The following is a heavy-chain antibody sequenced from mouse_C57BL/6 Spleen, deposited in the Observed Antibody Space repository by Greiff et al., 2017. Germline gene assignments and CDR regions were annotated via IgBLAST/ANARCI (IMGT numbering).Heavy chain of an antibody. J-gene: IGHJ4*01. CDR1: GYTFTDYE. D-gene: IGHD2-4*01. V-gene: IGHV1-15*01. CDR2: IDPETGGN. CDR3: TSLIYYDYDEGAMDY. Sequence: VQLQQSGAELVRPGASVTLSCKASGYTFTDYEMHWVKQTPVHGLEWIGAIDPETGGNAYNQKFKGKAILTADKSSSTAYMELRSLTSEDSAVYYCTSLIYYDYDEGAMDYWGQGTSVTVSS.